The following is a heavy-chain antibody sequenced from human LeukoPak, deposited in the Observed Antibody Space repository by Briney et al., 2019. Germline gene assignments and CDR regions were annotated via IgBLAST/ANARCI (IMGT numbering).Heavy chain of an antibody. Sequence: SETLSLTCAVYGGSFSGYYWSWIRQPPGKGLEWIGEINHSGSTNYNPSLKSRVTISVDTSKNQFSLKLSSVTAADTAVYYCASLFPHRGLRKPDVWGKGTTVTISS. CDR1: GGSFSGYY. V-gene: IGHV4-34*01. CDR2: INHSGST. D-gene: IGHD3/OR15-3a*01. CDR3: ASLFPHRGLRKPDV. J-gene: IGHJ6*04.